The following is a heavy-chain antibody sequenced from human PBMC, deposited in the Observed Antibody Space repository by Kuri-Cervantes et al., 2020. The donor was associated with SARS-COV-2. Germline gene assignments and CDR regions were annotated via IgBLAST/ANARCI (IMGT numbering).Heavy chain of an antibody. V-gene: IGHV3-74*01. CDR1: GFTFSSYE. D-gene: IGHD6-6*01. CDR3: AKEGISYSSSSFDY. CDR2: INPDGSYT. J-gene: IGHJ4*02. Sequence: GESLKISCAASGFTFSSYEMNWVRQAPGKGLVWVSRINPDGSYTNNADSVKGRFTISRDNSKNTLYLQMNSLRAEDTAVYYCAKEGISYSSSSFDYWGQGTLVTVSS.